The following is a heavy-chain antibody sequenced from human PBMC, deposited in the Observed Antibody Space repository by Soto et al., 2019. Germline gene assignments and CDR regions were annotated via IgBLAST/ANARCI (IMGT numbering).Heavy chain of an antibody. V-gene: IGHV1-18*01. CDR3: ARDVDIVVVPAAIQDAFDI. CDR2: ISAYNGNT. Sequence: ASVKVSFKASGYTFTSYGISWVRQAPGQGLEWMGWISAYNGNTNYAQKLQGRVTMTTDTSTSTAYMELRSLRSDDTAVYYCARDVDIVVVPAAIQDAFDIWGQGTMVTVSS. D-gene: IGHD2-2*03. J-gene: IGHJ3*02. CDR1: GYTFTSYG.